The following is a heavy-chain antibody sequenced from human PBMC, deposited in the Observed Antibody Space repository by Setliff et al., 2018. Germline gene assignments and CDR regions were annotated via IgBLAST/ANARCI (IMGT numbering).Heavy chain of an antibody. CDR3: ARDTGGLSTAPSSSHRSYMDV. J-gene: IGHJ6*03. CDR1: GVSITSTGGH. V-gene: IGHV4-31*03. Sequence: PSETLSLTCNVSGVSITSTGGHWSWIRQPPGRGLEWIGYIYYSGTTSYNPSFKSRVFISLDTSKNQLSLKLYSVTAADAAVYYCARDTGGLSTAPSSSHRSYMDVWGKGTTVTVSS. CDR2: IYYSGTT. D-gene: IGHD3-10*01.